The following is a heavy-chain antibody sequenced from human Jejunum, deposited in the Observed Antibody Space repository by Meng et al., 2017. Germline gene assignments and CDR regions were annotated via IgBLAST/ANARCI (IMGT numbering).Heavy chain of an antibody. Sequence: GGSLRLSCAASGFTFDDYAMHWVRQAPGKGLEWVSGISWNRGSIAYADSVKGRFTISRGNAKNSLYLQMNSLRAEDTALYYCAKDEANWLAFDIWGQGTMVTVSS. V-gene: IGHV3-9*01. CDR3: AKDEANWLAFDI. CDR1: GFTFDDYA. CDR2: ISWNRGSI. J-gene: IGHJ3*02. D-gene: IGHD7-27*01.